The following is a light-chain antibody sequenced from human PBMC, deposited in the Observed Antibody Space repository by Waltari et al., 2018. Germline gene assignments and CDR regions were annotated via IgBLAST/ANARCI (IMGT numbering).Light chain of an antibody. CDR1: RSNVGSNY. J-gene: IGLJ3*02. CDR3: AAWDDSLSGRV. Sequence: QSVLTQPPSASGTPGQRVTISCSGSRSNVGSNYEYWFQQLPGTAPKLLIYRNNQRPSGVPDRFSGSKSGTSASLAISGLRSEDEADYYCAAWDDSLSGRVFGGGTKVTVL. V-gene: IGLV1-47*01. CDR2: RNN.